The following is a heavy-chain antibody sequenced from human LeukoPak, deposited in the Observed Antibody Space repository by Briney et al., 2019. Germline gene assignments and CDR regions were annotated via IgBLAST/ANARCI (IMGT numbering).Heavy chain of an antibody. V-gene: IGHV3-23*01. CDR3: AKVPETYYDFWSGYYTI. D-gene: IGHD3-3*01. CDR2: ISGSGGST. CDR1: GFTFSTYS. J-gene: IGHJ3*02. Sequence: GGSLRLSCAASGFTFSTYSMNWVRQAPGKGLEWVSAISGSGGSTYYADSVKGRFTISRDNSKNTLYLQMNSLRAEDTAVYYCAKVPETYYDFWSGYYTIWGQGTMVTVSS.